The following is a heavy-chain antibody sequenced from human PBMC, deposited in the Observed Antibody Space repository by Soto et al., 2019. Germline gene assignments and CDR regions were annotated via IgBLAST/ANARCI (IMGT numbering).Heavy chain of an antibody. Sequence: QLQLQESGSGLVKPSQTLSLTCAVSGGSISSGGYSWSWIRQPPWKGLEWIGYIYYGSTYYNPSLKRRVTISVDRAKNQFSLKLSSVTAADTAVYYCARTPDIWSQGTMVTVSS. CDR3: ARTPDI. CDR2: IYYGST. V-gene: IGHV4-30-2*01. CDR1: GGSISSGGYS. J-gene: IGHJ3*02.